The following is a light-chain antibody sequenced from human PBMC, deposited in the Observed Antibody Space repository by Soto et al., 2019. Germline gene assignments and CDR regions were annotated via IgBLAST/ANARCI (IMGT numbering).Light chain of an antibody. Sequence: SSELTQPPSVPVAPGKTARITCGGDNIDSKSVHWYQQRPGQAPVLVIYYDSDRPSGIPERFSGSNSGNTATLTISRVEAGDEADYYCQVWDNNSDHVVFGGGTKLTVL. V-gene: IGLV3-21*04. CDR1: NIDSKS. CDR2: YDS. J-gene: IGLJ2*01. CDR3: QVWDNNSDHVV.